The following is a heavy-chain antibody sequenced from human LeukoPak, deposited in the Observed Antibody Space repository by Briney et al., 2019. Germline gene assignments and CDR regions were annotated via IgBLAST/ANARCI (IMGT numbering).Heavy chain of an antibody. CDR1: GYTFFTSYH. CDR2: INPRGGAT. J-gene: IGHJ4*02. V-gene: IGHV1-46*01. CDR3: ARLAAPGTSSDY. D-gene: IGHD6-13*01. Sequence: APVTISCTASGYTFFTSYHMHWVRPAPGQGLEWMGVINPRGGATTYAQKFQGRVTMTTDTSTSTVYMQLSSLRSEDTAVYYCARLAAPGTSSDYWGQGTLVTVSS.